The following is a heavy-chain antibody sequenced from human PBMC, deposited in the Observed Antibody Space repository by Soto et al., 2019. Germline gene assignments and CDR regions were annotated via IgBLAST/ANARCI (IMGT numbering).Heavy chain of an antibody. Sequence: EXLKISRKGSGYXFTSYWIVWVRQMPGKGLEWMGIIYPGCSDTRYSPSFQGQVTISADKYISTACLQWSSLKASDTAMYYCARRLGEQQLPDYWGQGTLVTVSS. J-gene: IGHJ4*02. CDR2: IYPGCSDT. V-gene: IGHV5-51*01. CDR3: ARRLGEQQLPDY. CDR1: GYXFTSYW. D-gene: IGHD3-10*01.